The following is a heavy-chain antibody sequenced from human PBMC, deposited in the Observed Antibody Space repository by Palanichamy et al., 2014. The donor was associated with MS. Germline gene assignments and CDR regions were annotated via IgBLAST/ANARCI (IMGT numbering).Heavy chain of an antibody. Sequence: QVQLVQSGAEVKKPGASVKISCKASGYTFSSYAMHWVRQAPGQSLEWVGWTNAGNGNAKYSQEFQGRVTISRDTSASTAYMELSSLRSEDTAVYYCAKYSNLPDWGQGTLVTVSS. J-gene: IGHJ4*02. CDR3: AKYSNLPD. D-gene: IGHD6-13*01. CDR2: TNAGNGNA. V-gene: IGHV1-3*01. CDR1: GYTFSSYA.